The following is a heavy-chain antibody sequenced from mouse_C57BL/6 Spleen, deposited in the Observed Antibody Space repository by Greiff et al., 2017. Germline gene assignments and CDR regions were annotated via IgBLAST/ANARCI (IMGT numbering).Heavy chain of an antibody. CDR1: GYTFTDYN. CDR3: ARGDGSSGGFAY. V-gene: IGHV1-22*01. CDR2: INPNNGGT. Sequence: VQLQQSGPELVKPGASVKMSCKASGYTFTDYNMHWVKQSHGKSLEWIGYINPNNGGTSYNQKFKGKATLTVNKSSSTAYMELRSLTSEDSAVYYCARGDGSSGGFAYWGQGTLVTVSA. J-gene: IGHJ3*01. D-gene: IGHD1-1*01.